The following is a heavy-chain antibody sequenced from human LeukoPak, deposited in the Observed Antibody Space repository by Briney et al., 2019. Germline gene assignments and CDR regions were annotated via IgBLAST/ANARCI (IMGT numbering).Heavy chain of an antibody. D-gene: IGHD5-18*01. CDR3: ASGGYKLDY. V-gene: IGHV1-2*02. Sequence: ASVKVSCKASGYTFTGHYMYWVRQAPGRGLEWMGWINPNSGATNYAQKFQGRVTMTRDTSISTAYMDLSRLISDDTAVYYCASGGYKLDYWGQGTLVTVSS. CDR2: INPNSGAT. J-gene: IGHJ4*02. CDR1: GYTFTGHY.